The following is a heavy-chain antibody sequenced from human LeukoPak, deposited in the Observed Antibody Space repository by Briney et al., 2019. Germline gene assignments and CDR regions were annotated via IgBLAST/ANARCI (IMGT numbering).Heavy chain of an antibody. Sequence: GGSLRLSCAASGFTFSSYGMSWVRQAPGKGLEWVSAISGSGGSTYYADSVKGRFTISTDNSKNTLYLQMNSLRAEDTAVYYCAKDKRASPYDSSGYHVDAFDYWGQGTLVTVSS. D-gene: IGHD3-22*01. V-gene: IGHV3-23*01. J-gene: IGHJ4*02. CDR1: GFTFSSYG. CDR3: AKDKRASPYDSSGYHVDAFDY. CDR2: ISGSGGST.